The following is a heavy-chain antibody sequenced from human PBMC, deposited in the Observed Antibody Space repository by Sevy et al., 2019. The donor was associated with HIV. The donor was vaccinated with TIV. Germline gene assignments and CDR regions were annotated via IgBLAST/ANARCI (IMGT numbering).Heavy chain of an antibody. CDR1: GFTFDDYT. CDR3: AKDSIAALDNYDYGMDV. J-gene: IGHJ6*02. Sequence: GGSLRLSCAASGFTFDDYTMHWVRQAPGKGLEWVSLISWDGGSTYYADSVKGRFTISRDNSKNSLYLQMNSLRTEDTALYYCAKDSIAALDNYDYGMDVWGQGTTVTVSS. CDR2: ISWDGGST. D-gene: IGHD6-6*01. V-gene: IGHV3-43*01.